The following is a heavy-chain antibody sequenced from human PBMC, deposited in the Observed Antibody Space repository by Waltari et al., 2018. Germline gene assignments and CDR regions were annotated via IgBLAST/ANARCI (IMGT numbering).Heavy chain of an antibody. Sequence: QVQLVESGGGVVQPGRSLRLSCAAYGFTFSSYGMLWVRQAPGKGLEWVGVISYDGSNKYYADSVKSRFTISRDNSKNTLYLQMNSLRAEDTAVYYCAKGGSSGMGDYWGQGTLVTVSS. V-gene: IGHV3-30*18. J-gene: IGHJ4*02. CDR1: GFTFSSYG. CDR2: ISYDGSNK. CDR3: AKGGSSGMGDY. D-gene: IGHD6-19*01.